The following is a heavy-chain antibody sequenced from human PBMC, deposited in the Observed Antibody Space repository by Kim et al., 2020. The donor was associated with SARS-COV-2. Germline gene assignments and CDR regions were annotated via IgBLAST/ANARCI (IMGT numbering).Heavy chain of an antibody. D-gene: IGHD6-19*01. V-gene: IGHV3-7*01. Sequence: DSVKGGVTTSRDNAKNALYLQMNSLRAEDTGVYYCARDLLSYSSGWYLAYWGQGTLVTVSA. J-gene: IGHJ4*02. CDR3: ARDLLSYSSGWYLAY.